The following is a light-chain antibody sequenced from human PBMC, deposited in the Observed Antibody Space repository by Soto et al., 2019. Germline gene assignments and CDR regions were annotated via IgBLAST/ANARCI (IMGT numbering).Light chain of an antibody. CDR1: NSNVGRNG. CDR2: SNS. J-gene: IGLJ1*01. Sequence: QSLLTQPPSASGTPGQRVTISCSGSNSNVGRNGVNWYQQLPVTSPKLLVYSNSQRPSGVPDRFSGSKSGTSAALAIGGLQSEDEADYYCATWDDSLNGLYVFGPGTKVTV. V-gene: IGLV1-44*01. CDR3: ATWDDSLNGLYV.